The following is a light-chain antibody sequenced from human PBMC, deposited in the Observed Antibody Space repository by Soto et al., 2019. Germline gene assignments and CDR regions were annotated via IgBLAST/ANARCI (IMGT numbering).Light chain of an antibody. Sequence: DIVMTQSPDSLAVSLGERATINCKSSQSVLYSSNNKNYLAWYQQEPGQPPKLLIYWASTRESGVPDRFSGRGSGEDFPLTISNLHAEGVAGFFLQEYYSTPPLPFGGGTKVEIK. CDR3: QEYYSTPPLP. CDR1: QSVLYSSNNKNY. V-gene: IGKV4-1*01. J-gene: IGKJ4*01. CDR2: WAS.